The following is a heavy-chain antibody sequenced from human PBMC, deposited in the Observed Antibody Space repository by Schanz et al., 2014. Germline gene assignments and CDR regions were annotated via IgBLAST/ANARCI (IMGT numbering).Heavy chain of an antibody. CDR2: IYSRGGT. CDR3: ASRSVYAPT. CDR1: GFNVGNNY. D-gene: IGHD2-8*01. Sequence: EVQLLESGGGLIQPGGSLRLSCAASGFNVGNNYMSWVRQPPGKGLECISIIYSRGGTFHADSVKGRFTISRDKSKNTXXXXXXXXXXXXTCFYYCASRSVYAPTWGQGILVTVSS. J-gene: IGHJ5*02. V-gene: IGHV3-66*01.